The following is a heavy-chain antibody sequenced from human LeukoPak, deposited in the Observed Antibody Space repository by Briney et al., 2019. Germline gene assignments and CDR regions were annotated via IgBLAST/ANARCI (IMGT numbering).Heavy chain of an antibody. CDR1: VGSISSYY. D-gene: IGHD5-24*01. Sequence: SETLSLTRTVCVGSISSYYWSWIRPPAGKGLEWIGRIYTSGSTNYNPSLTRRVTMPVDTSKNQFSLKLSSVTAADTAVYYCARTLDGYSNPFDCWGQAPLVTVSS. CDR3: ARTLDGYSNPFDC. V-gene: IGHV4-4*07. J-gene: IGHJ4*02. CDR2: IYTSGST.